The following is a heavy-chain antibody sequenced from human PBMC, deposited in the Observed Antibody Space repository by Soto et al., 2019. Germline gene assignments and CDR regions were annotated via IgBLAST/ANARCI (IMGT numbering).Heavy chain of an antibody. CDR3: ARQSRWLQFSDY. V-gene: IGHV4-39*01. CDR1: GGSISSSSYY. CDR2: IYYSGST. J-gene: IGHJ4*02. Sequence: PSETLSLTCTVSGGSISSSSYYWGWIRQPPGKGLEWIGSIYYSGSTYYNPPLKSRVTISVDTSKNQFSLKLSSVTAADTAVYYCARQSRWLQFSDYWGQGTLVTV. D-gene: IGHD5-12*01.